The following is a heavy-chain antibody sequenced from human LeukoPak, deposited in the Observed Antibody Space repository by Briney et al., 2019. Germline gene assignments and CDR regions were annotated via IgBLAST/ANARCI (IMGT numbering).Heavy chain of an antibody. J-gene: IGHJ3*02. CDR3: ARDRSGSYGAAFDI. CDR1: GFTFSSYG. Sequence: GRSLRLPCAASGFTFSSYGMHWVRQAPGKGLEWVAVISYDGSNKYYADSVKGRFTISRDNSKNTLYLQMNSLRVEDTALYCCARDRSGSYGAAFDIWGQGTMVTVSS. D-gene: IGHD3-16*01. V-gene: IGHV3-30*03. CDR2: ISYDGSNK.